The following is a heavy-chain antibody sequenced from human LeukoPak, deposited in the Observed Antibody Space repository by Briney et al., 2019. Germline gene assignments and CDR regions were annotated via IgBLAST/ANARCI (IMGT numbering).Heavy chain of an antibody. CDR1: GYTFTSYD. D-gene: IGHD2-2*01. Sequence: ASVKVSCKASGYTFTSYDTNWVRQATGQGLEWMGWMNPNSGNTGYAQKFQGRVTMTRNTSISTAYMELSSLRSEDTAVYYCARIISKGCSSTSCYWNHWFDPWGQGTLVTVSS. CDR2: MNPNSGNT. V-gene: IGHV1-8*01. CDR3: ARIISKGCSSTSCYWNHWFDP. J-gene: IGHJ5*02.